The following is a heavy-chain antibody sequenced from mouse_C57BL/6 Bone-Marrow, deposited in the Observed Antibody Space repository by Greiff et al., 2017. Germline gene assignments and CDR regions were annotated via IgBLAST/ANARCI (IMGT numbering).Heavy chain of an antibody. J-gene: IGHJ3*01. CDR2: IYPRSGNT. D-gene: IGHD1-1*01. V-gene: IGHV1-81*01. CDR3: ARGRITTVVAPFAY. Sequence: QVQLQQSGAELARPGASVKLSCKASGYTFTSYGISWVKQRPGQGLEWIGEIYPRSGNTYYNEKFKGKATLTADKSSSTAYMELRSLTSEDSAVYFCARGRITTVVAPFAYWGQGTLVTVSA. CDR1: GYTFTSYG.